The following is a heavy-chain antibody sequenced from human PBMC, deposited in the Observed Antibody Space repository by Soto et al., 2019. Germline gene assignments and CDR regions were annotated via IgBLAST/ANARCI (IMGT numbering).Heavy chain of an antibody. D-gene: IGHD5-18*01. V-gene: IGHV4-61*05. CDR2: VYYSGTT. CDR1: GGSINNNHYY. J-gene: IGHJ5*02. Sequence: SETLSLTCTVSGGSINNNHYYWGWVRQPPGKGLEWIGYVYYSGTTNYNPSLKSRVTISVDTSKNQFSLKLSSVTAADTAVYYCAMGGLHNWFDPWGQGTLVTVS. CDR3: AMGGLHNWFDP.